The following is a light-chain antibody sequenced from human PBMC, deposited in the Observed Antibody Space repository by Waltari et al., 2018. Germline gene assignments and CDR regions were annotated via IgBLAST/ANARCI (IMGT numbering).Light chain of an antibody. CDR3: AAWDDRLSGQL. CDR1: NCNIGSNY. Sequence: QSVVTQPPSASGTPGQRVTISCSGSNCNIGSNYVYWYQQLPGKAPKLLIYRDNQRPSGVPDRFSASKSGTTASLAISGLRSEDEAGYYCAAWDDRLSGQLFGGGTNLAVL. J-gene: IGLJ2*01. V-gene: IGLV1-47*01. CDR2: RDN.